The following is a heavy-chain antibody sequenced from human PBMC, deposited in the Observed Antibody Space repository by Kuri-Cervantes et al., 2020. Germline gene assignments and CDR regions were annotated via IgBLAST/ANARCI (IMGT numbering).Heavy chain of an antibody. CDR2: FYPGDSDT. D-gene: IGHD4/OR15-4a*01. CDR3: ARLTRGFDP. V-gene: IGHV5-51*01. CDR1: GYNFTNYG. Sequence: GGSLRLSCKGSGYNFTNYGIIWVRQMPGKGLELMGIFYPGDSDTRYSPSFEGQVTISADKSISTAYLQWSSLKASDTAMYYCARLTRGFDPWGQGTLVTVSS. J-gene: IGHJ5*02.